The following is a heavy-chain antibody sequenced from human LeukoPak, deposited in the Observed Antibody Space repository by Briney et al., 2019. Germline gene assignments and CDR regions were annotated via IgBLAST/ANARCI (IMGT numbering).Heavy chain of an antibody. CDR1: GGPFSNYG. D-gene: IGHD3-10*01. CDR3: ARGQAYYYRSGSTNIHNYYGMDV. V-gene: IGHV1-69*06. J-gene: IGHJ6*04. Sequence: SVKVSCKGSGGPFSNYGISWVRQAPGQGLEWMGGIIPIFGRANYAQNFQDRVTISADKSTSTAYMELSSLRSGDTAVYYCARGQAYYYRSGSTNIHNYYGMDVWGKGTTVTVSS. CDR2: IIPIFGRA.